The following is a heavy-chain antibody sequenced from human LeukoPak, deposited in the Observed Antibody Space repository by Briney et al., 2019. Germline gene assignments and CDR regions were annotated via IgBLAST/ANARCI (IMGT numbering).Heavy chain of an antibody. Sequence: SETLSLTCSVSGGSISSYYWSWIRQPPEKGLEWTGYIHYSGSTSYNPSLKSRVTMSVDTSKNQFSLKVSSVTAADTAVYYCARGGGSWYADYWGQGILVTVSS. CDR2: IHYSGST. J-gene: IGHJ4*02. CDR1: GGSISSYY. CDR3: ARGGGSWYADY. V-gene: IGHV4-59*01. D-gene: IGHD6-13*01.